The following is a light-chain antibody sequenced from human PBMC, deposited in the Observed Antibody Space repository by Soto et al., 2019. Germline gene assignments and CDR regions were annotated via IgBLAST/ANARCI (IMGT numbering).Light chain of an antibody. J-gene: IGLJ3*02. Sequence: QSALTQPASVSGSPGQSITISCTGTSSDVGGYSYVSWYQQHPGKAPKLMIYEVSNRPSGVSNRFSGSKSGNTASLTISGLQAEDEADYYCFSYARSSTWVFGGGTQLTVL. CDR2: EVS. CDR3: FSYARSSTWV. V-gene: IGLV2-14*01. CDR1: SSDVGGYSY.